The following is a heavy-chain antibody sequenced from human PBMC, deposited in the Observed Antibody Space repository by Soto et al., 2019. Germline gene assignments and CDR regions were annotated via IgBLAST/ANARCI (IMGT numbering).Heavy chain of an antibody. CDR1: GGSFSGYY. D-gene: IGHD2-2*02. J-gene: IGHJ4*02. CDR2: INHSGST. CDR3: ARILAPLPSKYTDDY. Sequence: QVQLQQWGAGLLKPSETLSLTCAVYGGSFSGYYWSWIRQPPGKGLEWIGEINHSGSTNYNPSLKSRVTIAVDTSKNQFSLKLSSVTAADTAVYYCARILAPLPSKYTDDYWGQGTLVTVSS. V-gene: IGHV4-34*01.